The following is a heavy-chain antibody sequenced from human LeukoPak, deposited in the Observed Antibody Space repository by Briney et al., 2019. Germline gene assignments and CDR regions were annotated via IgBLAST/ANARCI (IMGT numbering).Heavy chain of an antibody. Sequence: PSETLSLTCTVSGGSISSYYWSWIRQPPGKGLEWIGYIYYSGSTNYNPSLKSRVTISVDTSKNQFSLKLSSVTAADTAVYYCARSRELPRFDYWGQGTLVTVSS. V-gene: IGHV4-59*08. J-gene: IGHJ4*02. CDR1: GGSISSYY. CDR3: ARSRELPRFDY. D-gene: IGHD1-26*01. CDR2: IYYSGST.